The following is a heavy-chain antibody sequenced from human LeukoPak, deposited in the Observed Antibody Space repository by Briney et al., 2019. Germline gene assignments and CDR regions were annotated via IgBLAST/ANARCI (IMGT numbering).Heavy chain of an antibody. D-gene: IGHD3-10*01. J-gene: IGHJ5*02. CDR2: MNPNRGNT. V-gene: IGHV1-8*01. Sequence: ASVKVSCKASGYTFTSYDIDWVRQATGQGLEWMGWMNPNRGNTGYAQKFQGRVTMTRNTSISTAYMELSSLRSEDTAVYYCARSGTRRYYYGSGSNNWFDPWGQGTLVTVSS. CDR1: GYTFTSYD. CDR3: ARSGTRRYYYGSGSNNWFDP.